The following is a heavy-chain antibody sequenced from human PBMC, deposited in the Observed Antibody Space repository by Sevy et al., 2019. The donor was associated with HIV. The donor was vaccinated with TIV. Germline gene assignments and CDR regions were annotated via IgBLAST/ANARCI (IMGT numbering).Heavy chain of an antibody. V-gene: IGHV1-8*01. J-gene: IGHJ5*02. Sequence: ASVKVSCKASGYTFTSYDINWVRQATGQGLEWMGWMNPNSGNTGYAQKFQGRVTMTRNTSTSTAYMELSSLRSEDTAVYYCAREKIVGATNWFDPWGQGTLVTVSS. D-gene: IGHD1-26*01. CDR1: GYTFTSYD. CDR2: MNPNSGNT. CDR3: AREKIVGATNWFDP.